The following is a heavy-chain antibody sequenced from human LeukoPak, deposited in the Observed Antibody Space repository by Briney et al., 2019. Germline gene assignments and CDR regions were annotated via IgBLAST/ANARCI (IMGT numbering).Heavy chain of an antibody. CDR2: ISYDGSNK. Sequence: GGSLRLSCAASGFTFSSYWMHWVRQAPGKGLEWVAVISYDGSNKYYADSVKGRFTISRDNSKNTLYLQMNSLRAEDTAVYYCAKAEGIAAAGTIDYWGQGTLVTVSS. D-gene: IGHD6-13*01. CDR3: AKAEGIAAAGTIDY. V-gene: IGHV3-30*18. CDR1: GFTFSSYW. J-gene: IGHJ4*02.